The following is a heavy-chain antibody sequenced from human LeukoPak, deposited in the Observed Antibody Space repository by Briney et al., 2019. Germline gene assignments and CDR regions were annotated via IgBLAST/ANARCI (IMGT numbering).Heavy chain of an antibody. J-gene: IGHJ6*02. CDR3: ARDQFRNIGSGDYYYGMDV. CDR1: GFTFNNFA. CDR2: ISYDGSNK. Sequence: GGSLRLSCAASGFTFNNFAMHWVRQAPGKGLEWVTVISYDGSNKYYADSVKGRFTISRDNSKNTLYLQMNSLRAEDTAVYYCARDQFRNIGSGDYYYGMDVWGQGTTVTVSS. V-gene: IGHV3-30*14. D-gene: IGHD1-14*01.